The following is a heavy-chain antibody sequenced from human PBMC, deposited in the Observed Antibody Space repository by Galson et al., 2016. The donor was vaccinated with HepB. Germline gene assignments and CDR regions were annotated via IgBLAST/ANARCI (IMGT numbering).Heavy chain of an antibody. J-gene: IGHJ6*02. CDR2: INPSGGST. CDR3: ARVVVPGYYYDSSGYSAQGYGRDV. V-gene: IGHV1-46*01. CDR1: GYTFTSYY. Sequence: SVKVSCKASGYTFTSYYMHWVRQAPGQGLEWMGIINPSGGSTSYAQKFQGRVTMTRDTSTSTVYMELSSLRSEDTAVYYCARVVVPGYYYDSSGYSAQGYGRDVWGQGTTVTVSS. D-gene: IGHD3-22*01.